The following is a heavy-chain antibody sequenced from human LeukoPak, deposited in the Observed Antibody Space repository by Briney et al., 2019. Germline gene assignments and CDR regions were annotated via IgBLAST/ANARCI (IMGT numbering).Heavy chain of an antibody. J-gene: IGHJ4*02. V-gene: IGHV3-53*01. CDR1: GLTVSSNY. D-gene: IGHD3-3*01. Sequence: GGSLRLSCAASGLTVSSNYMSWVRQAPGKGLEWVSVIYSGGSTYYADSVKGRFTISRDNSKNTLYLQMNSLRAEDTAVYYCATVGIFGVVIDYWGQGTLVTVSS. CDR2: IYSGGST. CDR3: ATVGIFGVVIDY.